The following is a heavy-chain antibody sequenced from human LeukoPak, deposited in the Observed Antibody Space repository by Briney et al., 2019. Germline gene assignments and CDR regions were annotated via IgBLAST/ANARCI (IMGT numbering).Heavy chain of an antibody. CDR2: IYYSGNT. Sequence: SETLSLTCTVSGGSISSSSYYWGWIRQPPGKGLEWIGSIYYSGNTYYNPSLKSRVTISVDTSKNQFSLKLSSVTAADTAVYYCARDLGNRIQLWLDYWGQGTLVTVSS. J-gene: IGHJ4*02. CDR3: ARDLGNRIQLWLDY. V-gene: IGHV4-39*07. CDR1: GGSISSSSYY. D-gene: IGHD5-18*01.